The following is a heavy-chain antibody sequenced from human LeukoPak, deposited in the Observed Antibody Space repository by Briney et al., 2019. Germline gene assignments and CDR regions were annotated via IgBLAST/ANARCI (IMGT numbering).Heavy chain of an antibody. CDR1: GFTFSSYA. CDR2: ISGSGGST. V-gene: IGHV3-23*01. J-gene: IGHJ4*02. D-gene: IGHD1-7*01. CDR3: ASDNWNYLFGY. Sequence: GGSLRLSCAASGFTFSSYAMSWVRQASGKGLEWVSAISGSGGSTYYADSVKGRFTISRDNSKNTLYLQMNSLRAEDTAVYYCASDNWNYLFGYWGQGTLVTVSS.